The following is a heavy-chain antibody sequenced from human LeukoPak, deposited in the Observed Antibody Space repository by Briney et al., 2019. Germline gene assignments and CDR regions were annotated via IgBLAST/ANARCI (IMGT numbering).Heavy chain of an antibody. CDR2: ISGGGGTT. D-gene: IGHD3-9*01. CDR3: AKGAYYDILTDAFDI. J-gene: IGHJ3*02. CDR1: GFTFSNYA. V-gene: IGHV3-23*01. Sequence: GGSLRLSCAASGFTFSNYAMSWVRQAPGKGLEWVSAISGGGGTTYYTDSVKGRFTISRDNSKNTLYLQMNSLRAEDTAVYYCAKGAYYDILTDAFDIWGQGTMVTVSS.